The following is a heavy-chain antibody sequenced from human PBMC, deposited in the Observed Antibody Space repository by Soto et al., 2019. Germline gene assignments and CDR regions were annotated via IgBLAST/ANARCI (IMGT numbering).Heavy chain of an antibody. J-gene: IGHJ4*02. CDR1: GYIFTSFY. CDR2: MNPRGGST. D-gene: IGHD2-21*02. CDR3: ARGGGMVVVTVPYDY. Sequence: AAAVKVSCKASGYIFTSFYMHWVRQAPGQGLEWKGIMNPRGGSTRYAPKFQGTVTMKSDTSTTPVYMEPSSLTSEDRAVYYFARGGGMVVVTVPYDYGGQGTLVTVS. V-gene: IGHV1-46*03.